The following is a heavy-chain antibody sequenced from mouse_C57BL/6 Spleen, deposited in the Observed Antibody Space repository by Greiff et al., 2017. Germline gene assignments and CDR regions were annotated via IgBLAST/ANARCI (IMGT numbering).Heavy chain of an antibody. Sequence: VKLQESGAELMKPGASVKLSCKATGYTFTGYWIEWVKQRPGHGLEWIGEILPGSGSINYNEKFKGKATFTADTSSNTAYMQRRRMTTEDSAIYYCARGGTTGVAKYYFDDWGQGTTLTVSS. CDR2: ILPGSGSI. CDR1: GYTFTGYW. CDR3: ARGGTTGVAKYYFDD. V-gene: IGHV1-9*01. J-gene: IGHJ2*01. D-gene: IGHD1-1*01.